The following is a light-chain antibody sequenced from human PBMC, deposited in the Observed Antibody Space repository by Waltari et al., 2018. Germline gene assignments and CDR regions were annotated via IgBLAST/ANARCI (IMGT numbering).Light chain of an antibody. CDR2: DTS. V-gene: IGKV3-11*01. J-gene: IGKJ4*01. CDR1: QGVRNY. CDR3: QQRSSWPLT. Sequence: EIVFIQSPATLALSPGERATLSCRASQGVRNYLAWFQQKPGQVPRLLIYDTSHRGTGVPARFSGSGSGTDFTLTISSLESEDFAVYYCQQRSSWPLTFGGGTKVQIK.